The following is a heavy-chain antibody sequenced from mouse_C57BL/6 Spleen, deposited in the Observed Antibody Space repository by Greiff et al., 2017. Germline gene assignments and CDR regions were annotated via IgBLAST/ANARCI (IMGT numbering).Heavy chain of an antibody. V-gene: IGHV1-76*01. D-gene: IGHD4-1*01. CDR1: GYTFTDYY. J-gene: IGHJ4*01. CDR3: ARWDSLAMDY. Sequence: QVQLQQSGAELVRPGASVKLSCKASGYTFTDYYINWVKQRPGQGLEWIARIYPGSGNTYYNEKFKGKATLTAEKSSSTAYMQLSSLTSEDSAVYFCARWDSLAMDYWGQGTSVTVSS. CDR2: IYPGSGNT.